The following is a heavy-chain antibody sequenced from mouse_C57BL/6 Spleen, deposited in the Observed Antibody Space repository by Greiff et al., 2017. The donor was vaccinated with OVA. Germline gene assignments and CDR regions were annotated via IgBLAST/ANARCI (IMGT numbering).Heavy chain of an antibody. J-gene: IGHJ1*03. Sequence: EVQVVESGGGLVQPKGSLKLSCAASGFSFNTYAMNWVRQAPGKGLEWVARIRSKSNNYATYYADSVKERFTISRDDSASMLYLKMNKLKTQDTPLYYCVRQREYLAPDVSGTGTTRTASS. CDR3: VRQREYLAPDV. CDR2: IRSKSNNYAT. D-gene: IGHD5-1*01. CDR1: GFSFNTYA. V-gene: IGHV10-1*01.